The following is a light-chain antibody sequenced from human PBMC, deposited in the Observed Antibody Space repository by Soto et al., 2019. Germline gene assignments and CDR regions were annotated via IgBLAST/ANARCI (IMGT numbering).Light chain of an antibody. CDR1: DIGSKS. CDR2: DDS. CDR3: QVWDSSSNHVV. Sequence: SYELTQPPSVSVAPGQTARITCGGDDIGSKSVHWYQQKPGQAPVLVVYDDSDRPSGIPERFSGSDSGNTATLTISTAEAGDEADYYCQVWDSSSNHVVFGGGTKLTVL. V-gene: IGLV3-21*02. J-gene: IGLJ2*01.